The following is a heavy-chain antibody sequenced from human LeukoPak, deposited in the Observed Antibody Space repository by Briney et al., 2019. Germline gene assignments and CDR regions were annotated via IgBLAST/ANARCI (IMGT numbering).Heavy chain of an antibody. CDR2: IYYSGST. J-gene: IGHJ3*02. D-gene: IGHD3-3*01. V-gene: IGHV4-59*12. CDR1: GGSISSYY. Sequence: SETLSLTCTVSGGSISSYYWSWIRQPPGKGLEWIGYIYYSGSTNYNPSLKSRVTISVDTSKNQFSLKLSSVTAADTAVYYCARGTILDIWGQGTMVTVSS. CDR3: ARGTILDI.